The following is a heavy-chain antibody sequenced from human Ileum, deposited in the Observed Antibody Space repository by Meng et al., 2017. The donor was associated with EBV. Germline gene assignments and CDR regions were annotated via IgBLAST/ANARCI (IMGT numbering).Heavy chain of an antibody. CDR1: GGSISSSSW. D-gene: IGHD6-19*01. J-gene: IGHJ4*02. V-gene: IGHV4-4*02. CDR2: LYHSGST. Sequence: QLPLQESGPGLLKASGTLSLSCAFSGGSISSSSWWSCVRQPPGKGLDLIGDLYHSGSTNYTPSLKSRVTISVDKSKNQFSLNLSSVTAADTAVYYCARVGQWLPIDYWGQGTLVTVSS. CDR3: ARVGQWLPIDY.